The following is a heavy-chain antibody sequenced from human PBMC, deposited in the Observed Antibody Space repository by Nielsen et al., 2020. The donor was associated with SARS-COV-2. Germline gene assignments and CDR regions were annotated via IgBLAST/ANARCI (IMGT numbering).Heavy chain of an antibody. CDR2: INYIGTT. CDR3: AREWWVRGVMDPNWFDP. D-gene: IGHD3-10*01. J-gene: IGHJ5*02. Sequence: SCTVSDDSISTAGYYWTWIRQFPGKGLEWIGYINYIGTTSYNPTLKSRVTISRDTSTTQFSLKLSSVTAADTAVYYCAREWWVRGVMDPNWFDPWGQGTLVTVSS. V-gene: IGHV4-30-4*01. CDR1: DDSISTAGYY.